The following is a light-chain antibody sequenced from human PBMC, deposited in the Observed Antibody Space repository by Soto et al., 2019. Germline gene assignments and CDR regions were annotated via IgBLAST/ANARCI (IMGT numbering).Light chain of an antibody. CDR1: QSVTNNY. V-gene: IGKV3-20*01. J-gene: IGKJ2*01. Sequence: IVLTQSPGTLSLSPGERATLSCRASQSVTNNYLAWYQQVPGQAPRLLIYGASDRATGIPDRFSGSGSGTDFTLTIRRLEPEDFAVYYCQNQDTFGQGTRLEIK. CDR2: GAS. CDR3: QNQDT.